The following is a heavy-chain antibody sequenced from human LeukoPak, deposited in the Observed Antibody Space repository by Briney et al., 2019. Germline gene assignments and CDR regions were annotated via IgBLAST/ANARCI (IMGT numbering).Heavy chain of an antibody. Sequence: GGSLRLSCAASGFTFSSYEMNWVRQAPGKGLEWVANIKQDGSEKYYVDSVKGRFTISRDNAKNSLYLQMNSLRAEDTAVYYCARVDPVGATDAFDIWGQGTMVTVSS. CDR1: GFTFSSYE. J-gene: IGHJ3*02. V-gene: IGHV3-7*01. CDR2: IKQDGSEK. CDR3: ARVDPVGATDAFDI. D-gene: IGHD1-26*01.